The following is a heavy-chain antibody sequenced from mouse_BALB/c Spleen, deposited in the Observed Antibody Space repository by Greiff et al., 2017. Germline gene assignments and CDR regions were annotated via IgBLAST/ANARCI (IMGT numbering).Heavy chain of an antibody. J-gene: IGHJ2*01. Sequence: QVQLKESGPGLVAPSQSLSITCTVSGFSLTGYGVNWVRQPPGKGLEWLGMIWGDGSTDYNSALKSRLSISKDNSKSQVFLKMNSLQTDDTARYYCAREVYYGNYPYFDYWGQGTTLTVSS. CDR1: GFSLTGYG. CDR3: AREVYYGNYPYFDY. CDR2: IWGDGST. D-gene: IGHD2-1*01. V-gene: IGHV2-6-7*01.